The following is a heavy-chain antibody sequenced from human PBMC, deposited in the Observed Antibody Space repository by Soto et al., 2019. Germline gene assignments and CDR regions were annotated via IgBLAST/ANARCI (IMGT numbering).Heavy chain of an antibody. J-gene: IGHJ4*02. CDR3: ARSRTGTTGPGYY. CDR1: GYTFTSCD. V-gene: IGHV1-8*01. Sequence: EASVKVSCKASGYTFTSCDINWVRQATGQGLEWMGWMNPNSGNTGYAQKFQGRVTMTRNTSISTAYMELSSLRSEDTAVYYCARSRTGTTGPGYYWGQGTLVTVSS. D-gene: IGHD1-7*01. CDR2: MNPNSGNT.